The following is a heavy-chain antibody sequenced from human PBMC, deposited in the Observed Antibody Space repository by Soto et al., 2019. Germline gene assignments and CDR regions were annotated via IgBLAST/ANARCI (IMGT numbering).Heavy chain of an antibody. Sequence: GESLKISCAASGFTFSSYAMHWVRQAPGKGLEWVAVISYDGSNKYYADSVKGRFTISRDNSKNTLYLQMNSLRAEDTAVYYCARESLGSSGLGTFDYWGQGTLVTVSS. V-gene: IGHV3-30-3*01. CDR3: ARESLGSSGLGTFDY. CDR1: GFTFSSYA. J-gene: IGHJ4*02. D-gene: IGHD6-6*01. CDR2: ISYDGSNK.